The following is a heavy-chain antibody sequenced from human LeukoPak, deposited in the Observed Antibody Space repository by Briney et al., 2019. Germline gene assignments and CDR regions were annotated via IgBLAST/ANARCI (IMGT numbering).Heavy chain of an antibody. CDR2: IYYSGST. Sequence: SETLSLTCTVSGGSISSYYWSRIRQPPGKGLEWIGYIYYSGSTNYNPSLKSRVTISVDTSKNQFSLKLSSVTAADTAVYYCARETYYYDSSGFSRGHAFDIWGQGTMVTVSS. D-gene: IGHD3-22*01. CDR3: ARETYYYDSSGFSRGHAFDI. CDR1: GGSISSYY. J-gene: IGHJ3*02. V-gene: IGHV4-59*01.